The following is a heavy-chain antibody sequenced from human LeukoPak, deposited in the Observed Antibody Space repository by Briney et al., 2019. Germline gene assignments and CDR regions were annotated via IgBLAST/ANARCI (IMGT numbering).Heavy chain of an antibody. Sequence: PSETLSLTCAVSGGSISSSNWWSWVRQPPGKGLEWIGEIYHSGSTNYNPSLKSRVTISVDKSKNQFSLKLSSVTAADTAVYYCARDNLGFGDLSKYYFDYWGQGTLVTVSS. CDR2: IYHSGST. V-gene: IGHV4-4*02. CDR1: GGSISSSNW. D-gene: IGHD3-16*01. CDR3: ARDNLGFGDLSKYYFDY. J-gene: IGHJ4*02.